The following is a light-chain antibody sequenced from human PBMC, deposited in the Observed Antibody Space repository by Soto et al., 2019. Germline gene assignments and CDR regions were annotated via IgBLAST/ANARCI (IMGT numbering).Light chain of an antibody. CDR2: GAS. J-gene: IGKJ4*01. CDR1: QSVSSSY. V-gene: IGKV3D-7*01. Sequence: PGERVTLSCRASQSVSSSYLTWYQQRPGQAPGLPIYGASTRATSIPARCSGSGSGTDFTLTISSLQPEDFEVYYWQRDYNHQGFGGGTKVDIK. CDR3: QRDYNHQG.